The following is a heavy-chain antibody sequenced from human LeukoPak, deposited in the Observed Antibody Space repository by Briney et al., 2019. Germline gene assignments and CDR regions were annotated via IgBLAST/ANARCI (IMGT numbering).Heavy chain of an antibody. V-gene: IGHV3-11*01. D-gene: IGHD1-26*01. J-gene: IGHJ3*02. CDR2: ISSSGTTI. CDR1: GFTFSDYY. Sequence: GGSLRLSCAASGFTFSDYYMSWIRQAPGKGLEWISYISSSGTTIYYADSVKGRFTVSRDNAKNSLYLQMNSLRAEDTAVYYCARDRGGATMSGAFDIWGQGTMVTVSS. CDR3: ARDRGGATMSGAFDI.